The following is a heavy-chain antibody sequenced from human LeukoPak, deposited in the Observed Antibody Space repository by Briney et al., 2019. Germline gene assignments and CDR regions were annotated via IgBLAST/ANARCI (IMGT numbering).Heavy chain of an antibody. Sequence: PGGSLRLSCAASGITFSSYSMNWVRQAPGKGLEWVSFISTSSSYTYYADSVKGRFTISRDNAKNSLYLQMSSLRAEDTALYYCAREETRITMLRGATYFEYWGQGTLVTVSS. J-gene: IGHJ4*02. CDR1: GITFSSYS. V-gene: IGHV3-21*04. CDR3: AREETRITMLRGATYFEY. D-gene: IGHD3-10*01. CDR2: ISTSSSYT.